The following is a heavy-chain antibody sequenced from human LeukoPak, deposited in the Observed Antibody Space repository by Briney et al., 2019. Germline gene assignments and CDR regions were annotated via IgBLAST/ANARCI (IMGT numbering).Heavy chain of an antibody. D-gene: IGHD6-13*01. Sequence: GGSLRLSCAASGFTFDDYAMHWVRQAPGKGLEWVSLISADGTIYYADSVRGRFTISRDNNKNSLYLQMNSLRTEDTALYYCAKDLGYGSSPDFWGQGTLVTVSS. V-gene: IGHV3-43*02. J-gene: IGHJ4*02. CDR3: AKDLGYGSSPDF. CDR2: ISADGTI. CDR1: GFTFDDYA.